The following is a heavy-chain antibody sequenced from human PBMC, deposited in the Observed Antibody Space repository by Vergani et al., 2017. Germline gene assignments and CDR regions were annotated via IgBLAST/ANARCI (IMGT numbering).Heavy chain of an antibody. CDR2: IVVGSGNT. CDR1: GGTFSSYT. V-gene: IGHV1-69*08. Sequence: QVQLVQSGAEVKKPGSSVKVSCKASGGTFSSYTISWVRQAPGQGLEWIGWIVVGSGNTNYAQKFQERVTITRDMSTSTAYMELNSLRAEDTAVYYCAKDPSSPTVTSDYYYYYGMDVWGQGATVTVSS. J-gene: IGHJ6*02. D-gene: IGHD4-11*01. CDR3: AKDPSSPTVTSDYYYYYGMDV.